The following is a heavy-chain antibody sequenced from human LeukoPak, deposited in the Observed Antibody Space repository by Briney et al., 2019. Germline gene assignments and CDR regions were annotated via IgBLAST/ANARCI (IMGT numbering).Heavy chain of an antibody. D-gene: IGHD2-15*01. J-gene: IGHJ5*02. CDR3: ARSLSVLPATHNWFDP. CDR2: IYQSGRI. CDR1: AYSISSGYY. Sequence: SETLSLTCIVTAYSISSGYYWGWIRQPPGKGLEWIGSIYQSGRIYYNPSLKSRVTISLDTSKNQFFLKLSSLTATDTAVYYCARSLSVLPATHNWFDPWGQGTLVTVSS. V-gene: IGHV4-38-2*02.